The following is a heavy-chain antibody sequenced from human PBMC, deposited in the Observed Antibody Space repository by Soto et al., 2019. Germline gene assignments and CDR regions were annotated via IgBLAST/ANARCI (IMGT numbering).Heavy chain of an antibody. CDR1: GFTFSNYW. Sequence: PGGSLRLSCAASGFTFSNYWMNWVRQAPGKGLEWVANINQHGSEKYYVDSVEGRFTISRDNAKNSLYLQMNSLRAEDTAMYYCARRISLGGFDFWGQGTMVTVSS. CDR2: INQHGSEK. V-gene: IGHV3-7*01. J-gene: IGHJ3*01. CDR3: ARRISLGGFDF. D-gene: IGHD2-15*01.